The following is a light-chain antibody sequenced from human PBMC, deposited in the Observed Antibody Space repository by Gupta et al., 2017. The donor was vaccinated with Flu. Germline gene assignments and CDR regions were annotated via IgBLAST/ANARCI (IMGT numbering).Light chain of an antibody. CDR3: QRYGNSPR. CDR1: QSVSSSY. Sequence: EIVLTQSLDPLSLSAGERATLSCRASQSVSSSYLAWYQQKPDQTPRLLIYGASSRAPGGPDRFSGSGSGTDFTLTISRLEPEDFAVYYCQRYGNSPRFGQGTKVE. CDR2: GAS. V-gene: IGKV3-20*01. J-gene: IGKJ1*01.